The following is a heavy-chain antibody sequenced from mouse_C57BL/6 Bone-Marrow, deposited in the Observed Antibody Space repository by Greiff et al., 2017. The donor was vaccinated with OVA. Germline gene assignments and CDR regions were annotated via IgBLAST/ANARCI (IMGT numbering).Heavy chain of an antibody. CDR1: GFNITDYY. CDR2: IDPEDGET. CDR3: ARREYYGSSTWFAY. V-gene: IGHV14-2*01. D-gene: IGHD1-1*01. J-gene: IGHJ3*01. Sequence: VQLKESGAGLVKPGDSVKLSCTASGFNITDYYMHWVHQSTEQGLEWMGRIDPEDGETKYAPKLQGKATITADTYSNTAYLQLSSLTAEDTTVYYCARREYYGSSTWFAYWGQGTLVTVSA.